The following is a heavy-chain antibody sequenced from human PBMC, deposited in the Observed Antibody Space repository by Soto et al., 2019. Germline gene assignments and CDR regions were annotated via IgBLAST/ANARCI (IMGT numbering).Heavy chain of an antibody. CDR3: ARDWYLDL. Sequence: QVQLQQWGAGLLKPSETLSLTCVVYDGSFSGFYWRWIRQPPGKGLEWIGGGDRSGSTNYNPSLRSRVTISVDTSKSQISLKLNSVTAADTAVYYCARDWYLDLWSRGTLVTVSS. CDR1: DGSFSGFY. V-gene: IGHV4-34*01. J-gene: IGHJ2*01. CDR2: GDRSGST.